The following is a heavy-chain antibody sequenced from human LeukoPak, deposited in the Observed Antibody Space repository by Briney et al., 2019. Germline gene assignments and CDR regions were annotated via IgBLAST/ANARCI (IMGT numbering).Heavy chain of an antibody. J-gene: IGHJ4*02. Sequence: GGSLRLSCAASGFTFSSYAMSWVRQAPGKGLEWVSAISGSGGSTYYADSVKGRFTISRDNSKNTLYLQMNSLRAEDTAVYYCASKDYDFWSGYHYFDYWGQGTLVTVSS. D-gene: IGHD3-3*01. CDR3: ASKDYDFWSGYHYFDY. V-gene: IGHV3-23*01. CDR2: ISGSGGST. CDR1: GFTFSSYA.